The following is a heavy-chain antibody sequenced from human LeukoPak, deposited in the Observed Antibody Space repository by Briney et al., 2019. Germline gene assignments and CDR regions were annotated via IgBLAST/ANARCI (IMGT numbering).Heavy chain of an antibody. Sequence: GESLKISCKASGYSFTNYWIGWGRQLPGKGLEGIGTIYPGNSDTRYRPSFQGQVTISVDKSISTVYLQWRSLKASDTAMYYCARLGLEAYDSSGYYYFEYWGQGALVTVSS. CDR2: IYPGNSDT. D-gene: IGHD3-22*01. V-gene: IGHV5-51*01. J-gene: IGHJ4*02. CDR3: ARLGLEAYDSSGYYYFEY. CDR1: GYSFTNYW.